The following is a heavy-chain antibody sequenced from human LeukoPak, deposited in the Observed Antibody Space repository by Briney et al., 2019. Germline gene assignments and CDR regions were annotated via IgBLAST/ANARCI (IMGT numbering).Heavy chain of an antibody. J-gene: IGHJ4*02. CDR1: GYTFINYG. D-gene: IGHD6-19*01. CDR3: ARHSGSGWQALGY. Sequence: ASVKVSCKASGYTFINYGISWVRQAPGLGLEWMGWTSYNGNTTYAQKFQDRVTMTTDTSTTTAYMELRSLESDDTAVYYCARHSGSGWQALGYWGQGTLVTVSS. CDR2: TSYNGNT. V-gene: IGHV1-18*04.